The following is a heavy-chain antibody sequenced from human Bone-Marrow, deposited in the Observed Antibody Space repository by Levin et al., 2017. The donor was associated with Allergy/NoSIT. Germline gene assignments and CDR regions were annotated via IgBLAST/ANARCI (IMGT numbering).Heavy chain of an antibody. Sequence: GGSLRLSCAASGFTFSTSWMHWVRQDPGKGLFWVSHITSGGSNSAYADSVKGRFTIARDDAKNTLFLQMSSLRVEDTGLYFCARDVPGLGIDYWGQGTLVTVSS. CDR2: ITSGGSNS. J-gene: IGHJ4*02. CDR3: ARDVPGLGIDY. CDR1: GFTFSTSW. V-gene: IGHV3-74*01. D-gene: IGHD7-27*01.